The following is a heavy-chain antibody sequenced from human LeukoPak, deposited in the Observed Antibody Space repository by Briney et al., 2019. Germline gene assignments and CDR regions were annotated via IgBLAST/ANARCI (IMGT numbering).Heavy chain of an antibody. V-gene: IGHV1-46*01. D-gene: IGHD6-6*01. Sequence: ASVKVSCTASGYTFTNYYIHWVRQAPGQGLEWTGIINPNGGSASYAQKFQGRVTLTRDTSTSTVYMELTSLRSEDTAIYYCAREGPYSDSSRSRFDYWGQGTLVTVSS. CDR1: GYTFTNYY. CDR2: INPNGGSA. J-gene: IGHJ4*02. CDR3: AREGPYSDSSRSRFDY.